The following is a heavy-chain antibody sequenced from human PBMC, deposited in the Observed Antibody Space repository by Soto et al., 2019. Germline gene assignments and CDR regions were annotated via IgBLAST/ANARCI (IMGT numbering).Heavy chain of an antibody. CDR1: GGSFSGYY. CDR3: ARDRRGSYYYYGMDV. J-gene: IGHJ6*02. D-gene: IGHD1-26*01. CDR2: INHSGST. V-gene: IGHV4-34*01. Sequence: TSETLSLTCAVYGGSFSGYYWSWIRQPPGKGLEWIGEINHSGSTNYNPSLKSRVTISVDTSKNQFSLKLSSVTAADTAVYYCARDRRGSYYYYGMDVWGQGTTVTVSS.